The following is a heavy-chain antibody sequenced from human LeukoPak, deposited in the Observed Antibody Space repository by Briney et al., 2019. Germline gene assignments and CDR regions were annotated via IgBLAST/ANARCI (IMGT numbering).Heavy chain of an antibody. CDR3: ARSGAWELPFDY. CDR2: INHSGST. J-gene: IGHJ4*02. D-gene: IGHD1-26*01. Sequence: PSETLSLTCAVYGGSFSGYYWSWIRQPPGKGLEWIGEINHSGSTNYNPSLKSRVTISVDTSKNQFSLKLSSVTAADTAVYYCARSGAWELPFDYWGQGTLVTVSS. V-gene: IGHV4-34*01. CDR1: GGSFSGYY.